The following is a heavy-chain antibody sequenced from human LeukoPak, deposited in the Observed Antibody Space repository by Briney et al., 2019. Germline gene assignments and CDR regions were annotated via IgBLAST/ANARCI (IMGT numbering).Heavy chain of an antibody. CDR2: IYYSGST. V-gene: IGHV4-59*12. CDR3: ARDDPREDTSAFDI. D-gene: IGHD2-15*01. J-gene: IGHJ3*02. Sequence: SETLSLTCTVSGGSISSYYWSWIRQPPGKGLEWIGYIYYSGSTNHNPSLKSRVTISVDTSKNQFSLKLSSVTAADTAVYYCARDDPREDTSAFDIWGQGTMVTVSS. CDR1: GGSISSYY.